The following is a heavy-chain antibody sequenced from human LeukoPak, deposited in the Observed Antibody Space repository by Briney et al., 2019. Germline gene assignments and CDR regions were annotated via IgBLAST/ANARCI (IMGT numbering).Heavy chain of an antibody. CDR3: ARAGTPITMIVVESNWFDP. J-gene: IGHJ5*02. CDR1: GGSFSGYY. D-gene: IGHD3-22*01. Sequence: SETLSLTCAVYGGSFSGYYWSWIRQPPGKGLEWIGYIYYSGSTNYNPSLKSRVTMSVDTSKNQFSLRLSPVTAADTATYYCARAGTPITMIVVESNWFDPWGQGTLVTVSS. CDR2: IYYSGST. V-gene: IGHV4-59*01.